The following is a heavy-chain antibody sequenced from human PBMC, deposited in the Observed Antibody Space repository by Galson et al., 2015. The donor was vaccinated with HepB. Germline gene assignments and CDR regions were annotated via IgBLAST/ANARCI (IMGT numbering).Heavy chain of an antibody. CDR1: FSSYA. J-gene: IGHJ4*02. Sequence: FSSYAMHWVRQAPGKGLEWVAVISYDGSNKYYADSVKGRFTISRDNSKNTLYLQMNSLRAEDTAVYYCARAGLAAAPTNKEFGYWGQGTLVTVSS. V-gene: IGHV3-30*04. CDR2: ISYDGSNK. D-gene: IGHD6-13*01. CDR3: ARAGLAAAPTNKEFGY.